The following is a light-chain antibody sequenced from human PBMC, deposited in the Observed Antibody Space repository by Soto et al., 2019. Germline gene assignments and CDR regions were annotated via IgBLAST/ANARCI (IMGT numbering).Light chain of an antibody. Sequence: QSALTQPASVSASPGQSISISCTRTTNDVGAFDYVSWYQQHPGKPPKLIIYEIFNRPSGVSHRFSGSKSGNSASLTISGLQAEDEADYYCSSYTTNNAHVFGGGTKLTVL. CDR1: TNDVGAFDY. CDR3: SSYTTNNAHV. CDR2: EIF. J-gene: IGLJ2*01. V-gene: IGLV2-14*01.